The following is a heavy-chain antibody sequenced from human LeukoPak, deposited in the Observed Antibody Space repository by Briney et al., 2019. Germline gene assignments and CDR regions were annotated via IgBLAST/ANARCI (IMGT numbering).Heavy chain of an antibody. J-gene: IGHJ4*02. CDR1: GGSISSSSYY. V-gene: IGHV4-39*01. CDR3: ARHAGGSSSPFDY. D-gene: IGHD6-13*01. Sequence: PSETLSLTCTVSGGSISSSSYYWGWLRQPPGKGLEWIGSIYYSGSTYYNPSLKSRVTISVDTSKNQFSLKLSSVTAADTAVYYCARHAGGSSSPFDYWGQGTLVTVSS. CDR2: IYYSGST.